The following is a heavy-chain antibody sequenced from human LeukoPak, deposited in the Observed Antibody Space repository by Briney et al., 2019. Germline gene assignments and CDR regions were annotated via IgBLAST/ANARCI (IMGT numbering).Heavy chain of an antibody. Sequence: GGSLRLSCAASGFTFSSYGIHRVRQAPGKGLEWVGAIWSDGSIQYYADSMTGRFTITRDNSKNTMYLQKDGLRAEDTAVYYCARAGYCSGGSCYGSDYWGQGTLVSVSS. V-gene: IGHV3-33*01. J-gene: IGHJ4*02. CDR3: ARAGYCSGGSCYGSDY. CDR1: GFTFSSYG. CDR2: IWSDGSIQ. D-gene: IGHD2-15*01.